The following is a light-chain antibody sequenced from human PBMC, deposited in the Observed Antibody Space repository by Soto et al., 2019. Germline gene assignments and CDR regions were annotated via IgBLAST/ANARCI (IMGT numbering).Light chain of an antibody. CDR1: QTISSH. CDR2: AAS. J-gene: IGKJ5*01. V-gene: IGKV1-39*01. CDR3: QQSYTTPIT. Sequence: DLQMTQSPSSLSASVGDRVIITCRASQTISSHLNWYQQKPGKAPNLLVYAASSLQSGVPSRFTGSGSGTGFTLTISSLQPEDFATYFCQQSYTTPITFGQGTRL.